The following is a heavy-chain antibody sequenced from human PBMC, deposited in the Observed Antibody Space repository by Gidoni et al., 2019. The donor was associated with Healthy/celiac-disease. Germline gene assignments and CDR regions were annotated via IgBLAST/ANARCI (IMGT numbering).Heavy chain of an antibody. D-gene: IGHD2-15*01. CDR3: ARPASQGYCSGGSCSTPFDY. CDR2: IYYSGST. J-gene: IGHJ4*02. CDR1: GGSIISSSYY. Sequence: QLQLQESGPGLVQPSETLSLTCTVSGGSIISSSYYWGWIRQPPGKGLEWIGSIYYSGSTYYNPSLKSRVTISVDTSKNQFSLKLSSVTAADTAVYYCARPASQGYCSGGSCSTPFDYWGQGTLVTVSS. V-gene: IGHV4-39*01.